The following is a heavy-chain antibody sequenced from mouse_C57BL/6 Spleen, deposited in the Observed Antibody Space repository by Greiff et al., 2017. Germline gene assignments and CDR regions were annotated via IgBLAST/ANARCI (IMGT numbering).Heavy chain of an antibody. CDR2: IDPENGDT. D-gene: IGHD1-1*01. CDR1: GFNIKDDY. V-gene: IGHV14-4*01. J-gene: IGHJ3*01. Sequence: EVMLVESGAELVRPGASVKLSCTASGFNIKDDYMHWVKQRPEQGLEWIGWIDPENGDTAYDSKFQGNATITADTSSNTAYLHLSSLTSEDTSVYYCTTAHYYGSSYKFAYCGQGTLVTVSA. CDR3: TTAHYYGSSYKFAY.